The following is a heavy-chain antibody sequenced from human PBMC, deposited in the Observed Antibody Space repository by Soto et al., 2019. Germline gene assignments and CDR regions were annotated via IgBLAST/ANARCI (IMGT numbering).Heavy chain of an antibody. CDR3: ARDLAAAVQPPYYYYGMDV. CDR1: GYTFTGYY. J-gene: IGHJ6*02. V-gene: IGHV1-2*02. D-gene: IGHD6-13*01. Sequence: GASVKVSCKASGYTFTGYYMHWVRQAPGQGLEWMGWINPNSGGTNYAQKFQGRVTMTRDTSISTAYMELSRLRPDDTAVYYCARDLAAAVQPPYYYYGMDVWGQGTTVTVSS. CDR2: INPNSGGT.